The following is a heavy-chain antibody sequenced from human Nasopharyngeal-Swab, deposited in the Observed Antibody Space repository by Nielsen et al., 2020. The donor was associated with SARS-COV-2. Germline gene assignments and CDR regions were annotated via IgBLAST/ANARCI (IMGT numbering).Heavy chain of an antibody. Sequence: GESLKISYAASGFTFRSYDMHWVRQGTGKGLEWVSAIGNAGDTYYPGSVKGRFTISRENAKNSLYLQMNSLRAEDTAVYYCARARYWLAASGPFFDYWGQGTLVTVSS. CDR1: GFTFRSYD. V-gene: IGHV3-13*01. CDR2: IGNAGDT. J-gene: IGHJ4*02. D-gene: IGHD6-13*01. CDR3: ARARYWLAASGPFFDY.